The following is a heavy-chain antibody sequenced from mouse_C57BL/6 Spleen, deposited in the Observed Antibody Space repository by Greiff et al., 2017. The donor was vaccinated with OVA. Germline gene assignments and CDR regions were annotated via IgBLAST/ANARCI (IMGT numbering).Heavy chain of an antibody. J-gene: IGHJ4*01. D-gene: IGHD1-1*01. CDR2: ILPGSGST. CDR3: ARPIPIYYYGSSDYYAMDY. CDR1: GYTFTGYW. V-gene: IGHV1-9*01. Sequence: QVQLQQSGAELMKPGASVKLSCKATGYTFTGYWIEWVKQRPGHGLEWIGEILPGSGSTNYNEKFKGKATFTADTSSNTAYMQLSSLTTEDSAIYYCARPIPIYYYGSSDYYAMDYWGQGTSVTVSS.